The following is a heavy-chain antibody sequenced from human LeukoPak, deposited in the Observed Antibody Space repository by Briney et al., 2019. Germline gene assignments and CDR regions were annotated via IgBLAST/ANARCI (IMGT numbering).Heavy chain of an antibody. CDR1: GYSISSGYY. Sequence: PSETQSLTCAVSGYSISSGYYWGWIRQPPGKGLEWIGSIYHSGSTYYNPSLKSRVTISVDTSKNQFSLKLSSVTAADTAVYYCARRRGYSPFDPWGQGTLVTVSS. CDR3: ARRRGYSPFDP. V-gene: IGHV4-38-2*01. CDR2: IYHSGST. J-gene: IGHJ5*02. D-gene: IGHD3-3*01.